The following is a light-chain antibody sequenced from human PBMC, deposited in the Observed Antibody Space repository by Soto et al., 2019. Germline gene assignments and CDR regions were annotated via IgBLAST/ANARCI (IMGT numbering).Light chain of an antibody. CDR1: QSISSY. CDR3: QQSNSTPRT. Sequence: DIQMTQSPSSLSACVGDRVTITCRASQSISSYLNWYQQKPGKAPKLLIYAASSLQTGVPSRFSGSGSGTDFTLTISSLQPEDFATYYCQQSNSTPRTFGQGTKVDIK. V-gene: IGKV1-39*01. J-gene: IGKJ1*01. CDR2: AAS.